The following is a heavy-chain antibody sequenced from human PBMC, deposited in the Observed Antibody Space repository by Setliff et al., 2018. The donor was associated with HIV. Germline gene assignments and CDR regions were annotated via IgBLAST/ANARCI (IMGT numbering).Heavy chain of an antibody. Sequence: SGPTLVNPTQTLTLTCTFSGFSLSTSGMCVSWIRQPPGKALEWLARIDWDDDKYYADSVKGRFTISRDNSKNTLYLQMNSLRAEDTAVYYCARSVIGYYYYGMDVWGQGTLVTVSS. CDR1: GFSLSTSGMC. J-gene: IGHJ6*02. D-gene: IGHD3-10*01. CDR2: IDWDDDK. V-gene: IGHV2-70*02. CDR3: ARSVIGYYYYGMDV.